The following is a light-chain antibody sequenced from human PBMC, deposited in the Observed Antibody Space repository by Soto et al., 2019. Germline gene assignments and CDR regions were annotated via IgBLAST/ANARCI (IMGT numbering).Light chain of an antibody. CDR2: SND. V-gene: IGLV1-44*01. CDR3: ATGDDSLNVV. Sequence: QSVLTQSPSASGTPGQRVSISCSGSTSNIGTNTVSWYQHVPGTAPKLLIYSNDQRPSAVPSRVSGSKSGTSASLAISGLLSEEDADYYCATGDDSLNVVFGGGTKVTVL. J-gene: IGLJ2*01. CDR1: TSNIGTNT.